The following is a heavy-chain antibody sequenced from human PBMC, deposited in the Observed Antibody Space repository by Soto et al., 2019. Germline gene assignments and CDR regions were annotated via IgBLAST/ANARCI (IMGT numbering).Heavy chain of an antibody. V-gene: IGHV4-39*01. J-gene: IGHJ5*02. D-gene: IGHD2-15*01. Sequence: QLQLQESGPGLVKPSETLSLTCTVSGGSISSSSYYWGWIRQPPGKGLEWIGSIYYSGSTYYNPSLKSRVTISVDTSKNPFSLKLSSVTAADTAVYYCARRHCSGGSCYSRWGFDPWGQGTLVTVSS. CDR2: IYYSGST. CDR1: GGSISSSSYY. CDR3: ARRHCSGGSCYSRWGFDP.